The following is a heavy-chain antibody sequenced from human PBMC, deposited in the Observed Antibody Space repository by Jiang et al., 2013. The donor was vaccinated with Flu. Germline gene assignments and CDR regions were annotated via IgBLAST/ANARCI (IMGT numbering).Heavy chain of an antibody. Sequence: LLKPSQTLSLTCTVSGGSISSGGYYWSWIRQHPGKGLEWIGYIYYSGSTYYNPSLKSLVTISVDTSKNQFSLKLSSVTAADTAVYYCARFNKVVYAVFDYWGQGALVTVSS. CDR1: GGSISSGGYY. V-gene: IGHV4-31*01. D-gene: IGHD2-8*02. CDR3: ARFNKVVYAVFDY. CDR2: IYYSGST. J-gene: IGHJ4*02.